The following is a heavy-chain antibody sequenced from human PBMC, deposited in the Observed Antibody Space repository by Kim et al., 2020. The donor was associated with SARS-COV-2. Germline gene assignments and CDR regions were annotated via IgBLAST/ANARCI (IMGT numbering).Heavy chain of an antibody. CDR3: ARRRSGYDDAFDI. Sequence: GGSLRLSCAASGFTFSSYSMNWVRQAPGKGLEWVSSISSSSSYIYYADSVKGRFTISRDNAKNSLYLQMNSLRAEDTAVYYCARRRSGYDDAFDIWGQGTMVTVSS. V-gene: IGHV3-21*01. CDR2: ISSSSSYI. J-gene: IGHJ3*02. D-gene: IGHD5-12*01. CDR1: GFTFSSYS.